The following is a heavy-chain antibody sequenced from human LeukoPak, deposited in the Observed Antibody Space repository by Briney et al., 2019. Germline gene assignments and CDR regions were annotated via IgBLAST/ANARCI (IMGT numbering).Heavy chain of an antibody. D-gene: IGHD3-10*01. Sequence: GGSLRLSCAASGFTFRDNGMTWVRQAPGKGLEWVSAISGSGGRTYYADSVKGRVTISRDNSKNTLYLQMNSLRAEDTAVYYCAKIYFGGTYNWFDPWGQGTLVTVSS. V-gene: IGHV3-23*01. CDR2: ISGSGGRT. CDR1: GFTFRDNG. CDR3: AKIYFGGTYNWFDP. J-gene: IGHJ5*02.